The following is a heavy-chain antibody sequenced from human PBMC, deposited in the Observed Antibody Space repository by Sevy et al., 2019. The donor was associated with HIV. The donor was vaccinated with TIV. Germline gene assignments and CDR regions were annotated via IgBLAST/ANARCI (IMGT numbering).Heavy chain of an antibody. CDR1: GFTFSNYA. V-gene: IGHV3-33*01. CDR2: IWSDGAYQ. D-gene: IGHD3-22*01. CDR3: ARVGYYYDNTAYYALDS. J-gene: IGHJ4*02. Sequence: GGSLRLSCAATGFTFSNYAMHWVRQAPGKGMEWVAIIWSDGAYQYHGDSVKGRFTISRDNSKNTLYLQMNNVRVEDTAVYYCARVGYYYDNTAYYALDSGGQGTLFTVSS.